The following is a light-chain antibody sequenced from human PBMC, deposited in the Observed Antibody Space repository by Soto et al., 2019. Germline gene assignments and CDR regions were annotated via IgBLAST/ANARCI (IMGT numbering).Light chain of an antibody. CDR1: QTVGSF. CDR3: QQRYNWPPLT. V-gene: IGKV3-11*01. J-gene: IGKJ4*01. CDR2: NTS. Sequence: EIVLTQSPATLSLSPGERATLSCRASQTVGSFLAWYQHKPGQAPRLLIYNTSKRANGIPARFSGSGSGTDFTLTISCLEPEDFAVYYCQQRYNWPPLTFGGGTKVEMK.